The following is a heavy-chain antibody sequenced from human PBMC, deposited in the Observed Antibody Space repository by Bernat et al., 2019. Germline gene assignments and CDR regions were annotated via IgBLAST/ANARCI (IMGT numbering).Heavy chain of an antibody. V-gene: IGHV3-30*18. CDR2: ISYDGSNK. CDR1: GFTFSSYC. J-gene: IGHJ4*02. D-gene: IGHD6-13*01. Sequence: QVQLVESGGGVVQPGRSLRLSCAASGFTFSSYCMHWVRQAPGKGLEWVAVISYDGSNKYYADSRKGRFTIYRDNSKNTLYRQMNSLRAEDTAVYYCAKDLIAAAGGDYWGQGTLVTVSS. CDR3: AKDLIAAAGGDY.